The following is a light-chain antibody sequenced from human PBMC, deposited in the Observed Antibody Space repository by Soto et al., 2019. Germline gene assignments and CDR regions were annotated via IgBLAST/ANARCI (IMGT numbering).Light chain of an antibody. CDR2: EVS. CDR1: SNDVGGYDY. CDR3: QSYDINTVV. J-gene: IGLJ2*01. Sequence: QSVLTQPASVSGSPGQSITISCSGTSNDVGGYDYVSWYQQHPGKAPKLVIYEVSNRPSWVSNRFSGSKSGNTASLTISGLQPEDEADYYCQSYDINTVVFGGGTKVTVL. V-gene: IGLV2-14*01.